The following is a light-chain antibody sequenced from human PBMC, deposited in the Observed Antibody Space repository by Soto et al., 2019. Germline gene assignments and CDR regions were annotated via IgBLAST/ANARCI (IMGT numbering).Light chain of an antibody. Sequence: AIQLPQSPSSLSASVGDRVTITCRSSQDIRGALAWYQQKSGKAPKILIYDVSILEIGVRSRFSRSSSGTDFSLTISSLQPGDFATYYCKQFNSDPITFGQGRRLEIK. J-gene: IGKJ5*01. CDR3: KQFNSDPIT. V-gene: IGKV1-13*02. CDR1: QDIRGA. CDR2: DVS.